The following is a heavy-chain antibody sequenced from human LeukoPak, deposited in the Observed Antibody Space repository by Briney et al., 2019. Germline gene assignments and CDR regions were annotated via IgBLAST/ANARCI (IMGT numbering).Heavy chain of an antibody. CDR1: GFTFSSYS. CDR2: ISSSSSTI. Sequence: GGSLRLSCAASGFTFSSYSMNWVRQAPGKGLEWVSYISSSSSTIYYADSVKGRFTISRDNAKNSLYLQMNSLRAEDTAVYYCATGPLPLTTGGFDPWGQGTLVTVSS. J-gene: IGHJ5*02. V-gene: IGHV3-48*04. D-gene: IGHD4-11*01. CDR3: ATGPLPLTTGGFDP.